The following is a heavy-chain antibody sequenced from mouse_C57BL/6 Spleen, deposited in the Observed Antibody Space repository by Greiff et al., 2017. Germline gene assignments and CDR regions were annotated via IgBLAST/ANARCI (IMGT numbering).Heavy chain of an antibody. D-gene: IGHD2-4*01. CDR1: GFNIKDDY. CDR2: IDPENGDT. V-gene: IGHV14-4*01. CDR3: TTVIYYDSFAY. J-gene: IGHJ3*01. Sequence: VQLKQSGAELVRPGASVKLSCTASGFNIKDDYMHWVKQRPEQGLEWIGWIDPENGDTEYASKFQGKATITADTSSNTAYLQLSSLTSEDTAVYYCTTVIYYDSFAYWGQGTLVTVSA.